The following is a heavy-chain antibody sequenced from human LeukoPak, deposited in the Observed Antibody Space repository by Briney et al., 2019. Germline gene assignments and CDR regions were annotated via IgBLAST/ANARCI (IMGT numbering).Heavy chain of an antibody. J-gene: IGHJ5*01. D-gene: IGHD2-2*01. CDR2: ISSSSSYI. V-gene: IGHV3-21*04. CDR1: GFTFSSYS. CDR3: AKDRHAPGRYCSSTTCFPFDS. Sequence: KTGGSLRLSCAASGFTFSSYSMNWVRQAPGKGLEWVSSISSSSSYIYYADSVKGRFTISRDNSKSMLYLQMNSLRAEDTAVYYCAKDRHAPGRYCSSTTCFPFDSWGQGTLVTVSS.